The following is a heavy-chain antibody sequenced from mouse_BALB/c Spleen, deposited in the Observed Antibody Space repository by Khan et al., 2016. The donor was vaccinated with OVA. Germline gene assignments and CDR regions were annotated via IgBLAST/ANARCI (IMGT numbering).Heavy chain of an antibody. CDR3: ARSYVGAWFAY. CDR1: GYTFSDYV. CDR2: IYPGSGST. D-gene: IGHD1-1*01. J-gene: IGHJ3*01. V-gene: IGHV1-77*01. Sequence: QVQLQQPGPELVKPGASVKMSCKASGYTFSDYVTSWVKLRTGQGLEWIGEIYPGSGSTYYNEKFKGKATLTADKPSSTAYMQLSSLTSEDCAVYLCARSYVGAWFAYWGQGTLVTVS.